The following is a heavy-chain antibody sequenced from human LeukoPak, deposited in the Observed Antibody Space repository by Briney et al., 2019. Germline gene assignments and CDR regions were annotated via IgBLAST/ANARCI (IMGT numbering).Heavy chain of an antibody. D-gene: IGHD5-24*01. CDR1: GYTFTGYY. Sequence: ASVKVSCKASGYTFTGYYMHWVRQAPGQGLEWMGWINPNSGGTNYAQKFQGWVTKTRDTSISTAYMELSRLRSDDTAVYYCARGEMATILFDYWGQGTLVTVSS. J-gene: IGHJ4*02. V-gene: IGHV1-2*04. CDR3: ARGEMATILFDY. CDR2: INPNSGGT.